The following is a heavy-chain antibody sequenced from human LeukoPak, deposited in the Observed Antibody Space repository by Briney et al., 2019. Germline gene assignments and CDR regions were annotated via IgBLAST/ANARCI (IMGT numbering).Heavy chain of an antibody. CDR1: GYAFTGYY. Sequence: ASVKVSCKASGYAFTGYYMHWVRQAPGQGLEWMGWINPNRGGTNYAQKFQGRVTMTRDTSISTAYMELSRLRSDDTAVYYCARDLSYCSSTSCSGNAFDIWGQGTMVTVSS. D-gene: IGHD2-2*01. CDR3: ARDLSYCSSTSCSGNAFDI. V-gene: IGHV1-2*02. J-gene: IGHJ3*02. CDR2: INPNRGGT.